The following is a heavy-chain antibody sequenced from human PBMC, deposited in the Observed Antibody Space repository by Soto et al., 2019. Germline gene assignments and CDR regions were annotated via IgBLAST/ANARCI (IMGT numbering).Heavy chain of an antibody. Sequence: GGSLRLSCAASGFTFSSYAMHWVRQAPGKGLEWVAVISYDGSNKYYADSVKGRFTISRDNSKNTLYLQMNSLRAEDTAVYYCARGMQYYYGSDYYYYGMDVWGQGTTVTVSS. D-gene: IGHD3-10*01. CDR2: ISYDGSNK. CDR1: GFTFSSYA. V-gene: IGHV3-30-3*01. CDR3: ARGMQYYYGSDYYYYGMDV. J-gene: IGHJ6*02.